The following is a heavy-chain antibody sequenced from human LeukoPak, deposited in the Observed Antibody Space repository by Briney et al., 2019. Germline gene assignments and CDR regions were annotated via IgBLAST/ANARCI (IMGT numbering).Heavy chain of an antibody. D-gene: IGHD2-15*01. CDR2: INHGGNT. J-gene: IGHJ4*02. Sequence: SETLSLTCAVYGGSFSGYYWSWIRQPPGKGLEWIGEINHGGNTNYNPSLKSRVTISVDTSKNQFSLKLSSVTAADTAVYYCARVGCSGGSCYSADYWGQGTLVTVSS. V-gene: IGHV4-34*01. CDR3: ARVGCSGGSCYSADY. CDR1: GGSFSGYY.